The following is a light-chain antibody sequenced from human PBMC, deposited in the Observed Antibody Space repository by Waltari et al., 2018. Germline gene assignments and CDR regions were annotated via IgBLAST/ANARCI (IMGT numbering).Light chain of an antibody. CDR1: RSIRSY. J-gene: IGKJ2*01. Sequence: EIVMTQSPATLSVSQGERVNLSCRASRSIRSYLVWYQQKPGQAPRLLIYDAFTRATGIPARFSGSGSGTEFTLTISSLQSEDFAVYYCQHYINWPHTFGQGTKLEIK. V-gene: IGKV3-15*01. CDR2: DAF. CDR3: QHYINWPHT.